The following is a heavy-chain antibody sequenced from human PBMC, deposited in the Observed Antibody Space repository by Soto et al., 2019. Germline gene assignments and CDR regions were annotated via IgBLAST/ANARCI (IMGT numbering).Heavy chain of an antibody. D-gene: IGHD3-3*01. CDR1: GFTFSSYE. CDR3: ARNKKGSYDFWSGYYLRGAFDI. Sequence: PGGSLRLSCAASGFTFSSYEMNWVRQAPGKGLEWVSYISSSGSTIYYADSVKGRFTISRDNAKNSLYLQMNSLRAEDTAVYYCARNKKGSYDFWSGYYLRGAFDIWGQGTMVTVSS. V-gene: IGHV3-48*03. J-gene: IGHJ3*02. CDR2: ISSSGSTI.